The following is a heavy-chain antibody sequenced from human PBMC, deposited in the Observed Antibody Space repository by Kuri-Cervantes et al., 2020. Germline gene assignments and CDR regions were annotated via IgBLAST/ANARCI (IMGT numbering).Heavy chain of an antibody. CDR3: ARVGYNDYDLDY. V-gene: IGHV3-7*01. D-gene: IGHD5-12*01. CDR1: GFTFSNYW. CDR2: MNQDRSAR. J-gene: IGHJ4*02. Sequence: GESLKISCAASGFTFSNYWMSWVRQAPGKGLEWVANMNQDRSARYYVDSVEGRFTISRDNAKNSVYLRMNSLRAEDTAVYYCARVGYNDYDLDYWGQGTLVTVSS.